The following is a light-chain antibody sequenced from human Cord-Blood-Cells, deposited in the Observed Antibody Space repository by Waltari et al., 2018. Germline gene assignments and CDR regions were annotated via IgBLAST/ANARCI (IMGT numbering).Light chain of an antibody. CDR3: QQYGSSPWT. CDR2: GAS. V-gene: IGKV3-20*01. CDR1: LSVSSSY. Sequence: EIVLTQSPGTLSLSPGERATLSCRASLSVSSSYLAWYQQKPGQAPRLLSYGASSRATGIPDRFSGSGSGTDFTLTISRLEPEDFAVYYCQQYGSSPWTFGQGTKVEIK. J-gene: IGKJ1*01.